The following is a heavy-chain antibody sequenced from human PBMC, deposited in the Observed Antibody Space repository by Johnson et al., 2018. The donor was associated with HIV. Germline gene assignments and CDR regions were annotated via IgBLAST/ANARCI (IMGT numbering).Heavy chain of an antibody. D-gene: IGHD5-12*01. V-gene: IGHV3-15*01. CDR2: IKSKTDGGTT. J-gene: IGHJ3*01. CDR1: GFTFSNYA. CDR3: TTVADTSGDDDGF. Sequence: VQLVESGGGVVQPGRSLRLSCAASGFTFSNYAMHWVRQAPGKGLEWIGHIKSKTDGGTTDYAAPVKGRFSISRDESQNTVYLEMNSLKTEDTAVYYCTTVADTSGDDDGFWGQGTMVTVSS.